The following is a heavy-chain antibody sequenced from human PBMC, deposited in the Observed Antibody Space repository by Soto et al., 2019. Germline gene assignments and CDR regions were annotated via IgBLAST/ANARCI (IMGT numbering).Heavy chain of an antibody. CDR3: ARDRVGATVFFGYFDY. V-gene: IGHV3-33*01. CDR2: IRYDGSNT. D-gene: IGHD1-26*01. Sequence: VAVIRYDGSNTYYADSVKGRFTISRDNSKNTLYLQMNSLRAEDTAVYYCARDRVGATVFFGYFDYWGQGALVTVSS. J-gene: IGHJ4*02.